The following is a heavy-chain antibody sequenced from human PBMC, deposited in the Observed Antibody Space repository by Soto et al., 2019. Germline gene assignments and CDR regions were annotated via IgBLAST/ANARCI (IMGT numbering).Heavy chain of an antibody. Sequence: QVQLQESGPGLVKPSQTLSLTCTVSGGSISSGGYYWSWIRQHPGKGLEWIGYIYYSGSTYYNPSQKSRVTISVDTSKNQLSLKLSSVTAADTAVYYCARDTGGSLFFDYWGQGTLVTVSS. CDR1: GGSISSGGYY. D-gene: IGHD3-16*01. CDR3: ARDTGGSLFFDY. V-gene: IGHV4-31*03. CDR2: IYYSGST. J-gene: IGHJ4*02.